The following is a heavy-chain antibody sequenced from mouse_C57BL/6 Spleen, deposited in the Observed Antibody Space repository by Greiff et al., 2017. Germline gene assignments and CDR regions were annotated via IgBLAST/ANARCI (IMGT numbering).Heavy chain of an antibody. CDR2: IDPSDSET. CDR1: GYTFTSYW. Sequence: VQLQQPGAELVRPGSSVKLSCKASGYTFTSYWMHWVKQRPIQGLEWIGNIDPSDSETHYNQKFKDKATLTVDKSSSTAYLQLSSLTSEDSAVYYCAIYYGSSWFAYWGQGTLVTVSA. D-gene: IGHD2-2*01. V-gene: IGHV1-52*01. J-gene: IGHJ3*01. CDR3: AIYYGSSWFAY.